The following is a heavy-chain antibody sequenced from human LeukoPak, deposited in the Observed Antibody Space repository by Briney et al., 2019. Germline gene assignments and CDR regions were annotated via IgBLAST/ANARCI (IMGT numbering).Heavy chain of an antibody. V-gene: IGHV3-53*01. CDR3: ARTIPYGSGRQRPGKYYFDY. D-gene: IGHD3-10*01. CDR1: GFTVSTNY. CDR2: MYRVGST. J-gene: IGHJ4*02. Sequence: GGSLRLSCAASGFTVSTNYMSWVRQAPGKGLEWVSVMYRVGSTYYADSVKGRFTISRDDSENTLFLQMNSLTAEDTAFYFCARTIPYGSGRQRPGKYYFDYWGQGTPVTVSS.